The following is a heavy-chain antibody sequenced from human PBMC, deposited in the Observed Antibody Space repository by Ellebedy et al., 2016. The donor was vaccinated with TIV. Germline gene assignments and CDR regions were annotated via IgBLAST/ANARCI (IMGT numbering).Heavy chain of an antibody. J-gene: IGHJ4*02. D-gene: IGHD5-18*01. CDR1: GFTFSAHS. CDR3: VRESPPGYRNGYYFDY. Sequence: GESLKISXATSGFTFSAHSMNRVRQAPRKGLESVAYLSSTFNTIKYTGPVKGRFTISRDDAENSLSLQMDSLRVEDTAIYYCVRESPPGYRNGYYFDYWGKGTLVTVSS. V-gene: IGHV3-48*01. CDR2: LSSTFNTI.